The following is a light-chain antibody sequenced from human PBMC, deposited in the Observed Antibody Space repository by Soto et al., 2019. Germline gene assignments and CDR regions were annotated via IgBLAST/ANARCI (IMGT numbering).Light chain of an antibody. Sequence: EIVLTQSPGTLSLSPGERATLSCRASQTVSSSYLAWYQRKPGQAPRLLIYHSSSRATGIPDRFSGSGSWTDFTLTISRLEPEDFAVYYCQQRSNWPSLTFGGGTKVDIK. CDR3: QQRSNWPSLT. V-gene: IGKV3D-20*02. CDR2: HSS. J-gene: IGKJ4*01. CDR1: QTVSSSY.